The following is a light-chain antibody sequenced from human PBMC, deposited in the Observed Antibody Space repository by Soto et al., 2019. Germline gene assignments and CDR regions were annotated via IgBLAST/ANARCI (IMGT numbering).Light chain of an antibody. J-gene: IGKJ4*01. CDR1: QSVRSN. V-gene: IGKV3-15*01. Sequence: EIVMTQSPATLSVSPGERATLSCRASQSVRSNLAWYQQKRGQAPRLLIYGASNRATGIPARLSGSGSGTGFTLTIRSLQSADFAIYPCPQYNYWPLPFGGGTNVEI. CDR2: GAS. CDR3: PQYNYWPLP.